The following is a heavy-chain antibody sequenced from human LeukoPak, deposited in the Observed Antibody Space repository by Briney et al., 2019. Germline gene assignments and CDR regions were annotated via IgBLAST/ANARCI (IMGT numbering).Heavy chain of an antibody. CDR3: ARLYCSGGSCYKGAGDY. J-gene: IGHJ4*02. CDR2: IKQDGSEK. D-gene: IGHD2-15*01. Sequence: PGGSLRLSCAASGFTFSSYWMSWVRQAPGKGLEWVANIKQDGSEKYYVDSVKGRFTISRDNAKNSLYLQMNSLRAEDTAVYYCARLYCSGGSCYKGAGDYWGQGILVTVSS. V-gene: IGHV3-7*01. CDR1: GFTFSSYW.